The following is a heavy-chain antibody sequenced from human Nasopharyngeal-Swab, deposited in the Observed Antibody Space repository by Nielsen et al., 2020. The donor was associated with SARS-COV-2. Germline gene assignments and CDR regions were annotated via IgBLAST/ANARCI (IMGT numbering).Heavy chain of an antibody. D-gene: IGHD6-19*01. CDR1: GYSFTSYW. Sequence: KVSCKGSGYSFTSYWIGWVRQMPGKGLEWMGIIYPGDSDTRYSPSFQGQVTISADKSISTAYLQWSSLKASDTAMYYCASFIAVAGTGWFDPWGQGTLVTVPS. V-gene: IGHV5-51*01. CDR3: ASFIAVAGTGWFDP. CDR2: IYPGDSDT. J-gene: IGHJ5*02.